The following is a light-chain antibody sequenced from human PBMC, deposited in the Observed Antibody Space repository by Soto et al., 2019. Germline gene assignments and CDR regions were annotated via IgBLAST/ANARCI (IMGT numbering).Light chain of an antibody. Sequence: NVLTQSPPTLSLSTGERATLSCRASQSVRSSLAWYQQQPGQAPRLLIYDASNRATGIPGRFSGSGSGTDFTLTISSLDPKDFAVYYCQQRSSWPGTFGLGTKVDI. CDR3: QQRSSWPGT. CDR2: DAS. J-gene: IGKJ1*01. V-gene: IGKV3-11*01. CDR1: QSVRSS.